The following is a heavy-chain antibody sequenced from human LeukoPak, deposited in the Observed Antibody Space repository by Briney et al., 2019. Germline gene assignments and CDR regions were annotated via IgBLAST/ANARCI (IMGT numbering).Heavy chain of an antibody. J-gene: IGHJ4*02. Sequence: SGTLSLTCTVAGDSINSLDLWSWVRQPPGKGLEWIGEMYLSGTTHSNPSVKSRVTISIDKSKNQFFLNLSSVTAADTAVYYCAGLVGRYSSGLYYYYFDYWGQGTLVTVSS. CDR2: MYLSGTT. CDR1: GDSINSLDL. D-gene: IGHD3-22*01. V-gene: IGHV4-4*02. CDR3: AGLVGRYSSGLYYYYFDY.